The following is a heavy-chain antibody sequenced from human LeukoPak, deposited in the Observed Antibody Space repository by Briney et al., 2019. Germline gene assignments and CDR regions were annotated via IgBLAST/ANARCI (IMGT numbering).Heavy chain of an antibody. V-gene: IGHV3-11*01. J-gene: IGHJ4*02. D-gene: IGHD3-22*01. CDR3: AKEISGYSHY. CDR1: GVTFSDYY. Sequence: GGSLRLSCAASGVTFSDYYMSWSRDGPGKGRGWGSDISSSGSSIYYADSVKGRFTISRDNAKKSLSMQLTSLRAEDRAVHYCAKEISGYSHYWRQGPLVTVSS. CDR2: ISSSGSSI.